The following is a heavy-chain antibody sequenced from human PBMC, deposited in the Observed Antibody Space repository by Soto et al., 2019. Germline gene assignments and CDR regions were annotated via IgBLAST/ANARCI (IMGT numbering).Heavy chain of an antibody. CDR1: GFTFSSYG. D-gene: IGHD3-22*01. V-gene: IGHV3-30*18. J-gene: IGHJ5*02. CDR2: ISYDGSNK. CDR3: AKETVVAHANWFDP. Sequence: QVQLVESGGGVVQPGRSLRLSCAASGFTFSSYGMHWVRQAPGKGLEWVAVISYDGSNKYYADSVKGRFTISRDNSKNTLYLQMNSLRAEDTAVYYCAKETVVAHANWFDPWGQGTLVTVSS.